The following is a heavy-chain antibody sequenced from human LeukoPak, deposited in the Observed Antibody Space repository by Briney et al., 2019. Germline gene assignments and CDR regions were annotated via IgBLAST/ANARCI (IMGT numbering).Heavy chain of an antibody. CDR3: AKSDWFDP. CDR1: GFTLK. J-gene: IGHJ5*02. V-gene: IGHV3-74*03. CDR2: SKYDGSTA. Sequence: QSGESLRLSCETSGFTLKNCLRRAPGKGLEWVSRSKYDGSTAMYAESVKGRFTISRDNARGTLYLQMNSLRVDDTAVYYCAKSDWFDPCGRGILVTVSS.